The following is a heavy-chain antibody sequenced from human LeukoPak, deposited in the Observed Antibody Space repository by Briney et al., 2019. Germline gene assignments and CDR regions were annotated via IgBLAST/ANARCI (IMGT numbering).Heavy chain of an antibody. Sequence: ASVKVSCKTSGYTFTSYDITWVRLASGQGLEWMGWMNPNSGNTGYAQKFQGRVTMTRDTSISTAYMELSSLRPEDTAVYFCARGPPNYYGSGNFDYWGQGTLVTVSS. CDR2: MNPNSGNT. J-gene: IGHJ4*02. CDR3: ARGPPNYYGSGNFDY. CDR1: GYTFTSYD. V-gene: IGHV1-8*01. D-gene: IGHD3-10*01.